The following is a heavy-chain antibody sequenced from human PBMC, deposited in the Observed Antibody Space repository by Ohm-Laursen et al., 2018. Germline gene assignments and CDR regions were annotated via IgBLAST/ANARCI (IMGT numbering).Heavy chain of an antibody. CDR2: ISYDGSNK. Sequence: SLRLSCSASGFTFSSYAMSWVRQAPGKGLEWVALISYDGSNKYYADSVKGRFTISRDNSKNTLYLQMNSLRPEDTALYYCTKGSYISSFEGVHWGQGTLVTVSS. J-gene: IGHJ4*02. CDR1: GFTFSSYA. D-gene: IGHD3-3*02. CDR3: TKGSYISSFEGVH. V-gene: IGHV3-30*18.